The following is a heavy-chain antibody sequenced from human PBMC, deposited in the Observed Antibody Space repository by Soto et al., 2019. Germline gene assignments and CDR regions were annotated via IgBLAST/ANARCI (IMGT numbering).Heavy chain of an antibody. CDR3: ARDLEDSSGFAFDY. Sequence: QVQLVQSGAEVKKPGSSVKVSCKASGGTFSSYTISWVRQAPGQGLEWMGRIIPILGIANYAQKFQGRVTXXAXKXXRTAYMELSSLRSEDTAVYYCARDLEDSSGFAFDYWGQGTLVTVSS. J-gene: IGHJ4*02. V-gene: IGHV1-69*08. D-gene: IGHD6-19*01. CDR1: GGTFSSYT. CDR2: IIPILGIA.